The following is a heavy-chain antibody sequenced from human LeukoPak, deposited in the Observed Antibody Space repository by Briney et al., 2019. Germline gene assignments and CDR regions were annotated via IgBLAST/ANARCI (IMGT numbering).Heavy chain of an antibody. CDR3: AKGRQWLVHY. D-gene: IGHD6-19*01. CDR2: ISGNGANT. V-gene: IGHV3-43*02. J-gene: IGHJ4*02. Sequence: GGSLRLSCAASGFTFNSYAMSWVRQAPGKGLEWVSLISGNGANTYYGVSVKGRFTISRDNSKNSLYLQMDSLRTEDTGLYYCAKGRQWLVHYRGQGTLVTVSS. CDR1: GFTFNSYA.